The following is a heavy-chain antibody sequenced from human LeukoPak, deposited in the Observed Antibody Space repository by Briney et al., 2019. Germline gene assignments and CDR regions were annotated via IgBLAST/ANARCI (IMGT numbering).Heavy chain of an antibody. J-gene: IGHJ3*02. CDR3: ARVEYYESGSYSPWAAFDI. V-gene: IGHV1-2*02. CDR1: GYNFNGYY. D-gene: IGHD3-10*01. Sequence: GASVKVSCKASGYNFNGYYMHWVRQAPGQGLEWMGWINPKSGGTYYPQKFQGRVTMTRDTSISTGYMELNRLRSEDTAVYYCARVEYYESGSYSPWAAFDIWGQGTMVTVSS. CDR2: INPKSGGT.